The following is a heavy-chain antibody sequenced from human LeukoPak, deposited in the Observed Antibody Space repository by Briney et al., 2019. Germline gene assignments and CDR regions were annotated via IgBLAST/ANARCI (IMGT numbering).Heavy chain of an antibody. D-gene: IGHD2/OR15-2a*01. CDR2: IRSKPNSYAT. J-gene: IGHJ4*02. Sequence: GGSLRLSCAASGFTFSDSAMHWVRQASGKGLEWVGRIRSKPNSYATAYAASVRGRFTISRDDSKNMAYLQMNSLKTEDTAVYYCTTILFYWGQGTLVTVSS. CDR3: TTILFY. CDR1: GFTFSDSA. V-gene: IGHV3-73*01.